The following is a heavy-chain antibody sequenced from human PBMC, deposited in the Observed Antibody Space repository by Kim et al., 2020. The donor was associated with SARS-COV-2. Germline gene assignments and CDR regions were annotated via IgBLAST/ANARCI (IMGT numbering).Heavy chain of an antibody. CDR3: AKVTYDFWSGYSYLDY. Sequence: SVKRRFTISRDNSKNTLYLQMNSLRAEDTAVYYCAKVTYDFWSGYSYLDYWGQGTLVTVSS. J-gene: IGHJ4*02. V-gene: IGHV3-23*01. D-gene: IGHD3-3*01.